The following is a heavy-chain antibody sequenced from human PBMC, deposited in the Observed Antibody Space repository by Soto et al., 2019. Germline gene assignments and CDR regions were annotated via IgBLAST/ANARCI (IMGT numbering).Heavy chain of an antibody. V-gene: IGHV3-7*01. CDR3: ARVARPDFWSGYYTDYYYMDV. D-gene: IGHD3-3*01. CDR1: GFTFSSYW. CDR2: IKQDGSEK. J-gene: IGHJ6*03. Sequence: EVQLVESGGGLVQPGGSLRLSCAASGFTFSSYWMSWVRQAPGKGLEWVANIKQDGSEKYYVDSVKGRFTISRDNAKNSLYLQMNRLRAEDTAVYYCARVARPDFWSGYYTDYYYMDVWGKGTTVTVSS.